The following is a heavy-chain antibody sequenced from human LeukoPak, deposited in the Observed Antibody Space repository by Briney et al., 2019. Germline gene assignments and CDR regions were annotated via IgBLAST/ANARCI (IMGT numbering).Heavy chain of an antibody. CDR1: GFTLSSYG. Sequence: GGSLRLSCAASGFTLSSYGMHWVRQAPGRGLEWVAVIWFDGSNIYYADSVKGRFTISRDNSKSMLYLQMNSLRAEDTGVYYCGRGRRNWKVSRGEFDPCGEGSLVTVSS. D-gene: IGHD1-1*01. J-gene: IGHJ5*02. V-gene: IGHV3-33*01. CDR2: IWFDGSNI. CDR3: GRGRRNWKVSRGEFDP.